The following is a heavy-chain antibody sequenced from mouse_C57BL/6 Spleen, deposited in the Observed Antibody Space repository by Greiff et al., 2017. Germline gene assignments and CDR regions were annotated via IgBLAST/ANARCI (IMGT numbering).Heavy chain of an antibody. J-gene: IGHJ2*01. CDR1: GYTFTSYW. CDR3: ARGGYDEGRFDY. D-gene: IGHD2-2*01. CDR2: IDPSDSYT. V-gene: IGHV1-69*01. Sequence: VQLQQPGAELVMPGASVKLSFKASGYTFTSYWMHWVKQRPGQGLEWIGEIDPSDSYTNYNQKFKGKSTLTVDKSSSTAYMQLSSLTSEDSAVYYCARGGYDEGRFDYWGQGTTLTVSS.